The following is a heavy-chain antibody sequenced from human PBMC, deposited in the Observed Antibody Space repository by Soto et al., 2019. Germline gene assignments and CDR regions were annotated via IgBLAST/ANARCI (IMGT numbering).Heavy chain of an antibody. V-gene: IGHV4-34*01. CDR1: GGSFSGYY. D-gene: IGHD6-13*01. J-gene: IGHJ3*02. CDR2: INHSGST. Sequence: SETLSLTCAVYGGSFSGYYWSWIRQPPGKGLEWIGEINHSGSTNYNPSLKSRVTISVDTSKNQFSLKLSSVTAADTAVYYCARGGIAAAGTVGAFDIWGQGTMVTVSS. CDR3: ARGGIAAAGTVGAFDI.